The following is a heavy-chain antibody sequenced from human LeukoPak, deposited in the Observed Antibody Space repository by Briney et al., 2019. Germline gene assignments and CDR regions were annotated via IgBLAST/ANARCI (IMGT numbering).Heavy chain of an antibody. D-gene: IGHD4/OR15-4a*01. Sequence: GASVKVSCKASGYTFTNYYIHWVRQAPGQGLEWMGIINPTGGSTSYAQKFQGGVTMTRDTSTSTVYMELSGLRSEDTAVYYCARADYAVIRGDYYYYGMDVWGQGTTVTVSS. CDR2: INPTGGST. CDR3: ARADYAVIRGDYYYYGMDV. CDR1: GYTFTNYY. J-gene: IGHJ6*02. V-gene: IGHV1-46*01.